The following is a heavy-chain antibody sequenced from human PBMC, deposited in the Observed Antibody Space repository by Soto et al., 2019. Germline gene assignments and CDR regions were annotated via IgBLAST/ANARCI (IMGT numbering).Heavy chain of an antibody. Sequence: QVQLVQSGAEVKKPGASVKVSCKASGYTFTGYYMHWVRQAPGQGLERMGSINPNSGGTNYAQRFKGWVTMTRDTSISTAYMELSRLRSDDTAVYYCARGLEGSGSYYGNWFDPWGQGTLVTVSS. CDR3: ARGLEGSGSYYGNWFDP. J-gene: IGHJ5*02. V-gene: IGHV1-2*04. CDR2: INPNSGGT. D-gene: IGHD3-10*01. CDR1: GYTFTGYY.